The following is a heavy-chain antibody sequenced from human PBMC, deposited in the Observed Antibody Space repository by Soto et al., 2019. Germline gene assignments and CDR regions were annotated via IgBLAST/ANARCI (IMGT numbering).Heavy chain of an antibody. Sequence: EVQLVESGGGLVQPGGSLRLSCAASGFTFSSYSMNWVRQAPGKGLEWVSYISSSSSTIYYADSVKGRFTISRDNAKNSLYLQMNSLSAEDTAVYYCARHLARIAEIGWFDPWGQGTLVTVSS. V-gene: IGHV3-48*01. CDR1: GFTFSSYS. CDR2: ISSSSSTI. CDR3: ARHLARIAEIGWFDP. J-gene: IGHJ5*02. D-gene: IGHD6-13*01.